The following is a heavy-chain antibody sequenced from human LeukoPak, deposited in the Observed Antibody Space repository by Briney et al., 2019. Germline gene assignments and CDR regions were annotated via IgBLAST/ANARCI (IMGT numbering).Heavy chain of an antibody. CDR1: GFTFSDYY. V-gene: IGHV3-11*05. D-gene: IGHD2-21*02. CDR3: ARDISYCGGDCAPYYFDY. J-gene: IGHJ4*02. CDR2: TSGTSTYT. Sequence: GGSLRLSCAASGFTFSDYYTSWIRQAPGKGLEWVSYTSGTSTYTNYADSVKGRFTISRDNAKNSLYLQMNSLRAEDTAVYYCARDISYCGGDCAPYYFDYWGQGTLVTVSS.